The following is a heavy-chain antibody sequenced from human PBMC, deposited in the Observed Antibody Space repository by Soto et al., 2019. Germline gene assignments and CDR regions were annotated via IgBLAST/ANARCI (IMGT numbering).Heavy chain of an antibody. V-gene: IGHV4-59*01. CDR2: IYYSGST. D-gene: IGHD2-8*01. J-gene: IGHJ4*02. CDR1: GGSISSYY. Sequence: PSETLSLTCTVSGGSISSYYWSWIRQPPGKGLEWIGYIYYSGSTNYNPSLKSRVTISVDTSKNQFSLKLSSVTAADKAVYYCARMVYAMVYWGQGTLVTVSS. CDR3: ARMVYAMVY.